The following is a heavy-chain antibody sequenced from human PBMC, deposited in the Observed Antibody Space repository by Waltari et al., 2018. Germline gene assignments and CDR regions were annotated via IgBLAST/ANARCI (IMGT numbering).Heavy chain of an antibody. CDR1: GGSFSGYY. CDR3: ARVAPGRFRELKYYFDY. D-gene: IGHD3-10*01. J-gene: IGHJ4*02. CDR2: INHSGST. V-gene: IGHV4-34*01. Sequence: QVQLQQWGAGLLKPSETLSLTCAVYGGSFSGYYWSWIRQPPGKGLEWIGEINHSGSTNYNPSRKSRVTISVDTSKNQFSLKLSSVTAADTAVYYCARVAPGRFRELKYYFDYWGQGTLVTVSS.